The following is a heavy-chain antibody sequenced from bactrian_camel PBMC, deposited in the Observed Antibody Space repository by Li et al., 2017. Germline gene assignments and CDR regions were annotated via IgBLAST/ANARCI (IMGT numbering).Heavy chain of an antibody. V-gene: IGHV3S53*01. J-gene: IGHJ4*01. Sequence: HVQLVESGGGSVQAGGSLRLSCAVSGYMFSFTCMGWFRQAPGKEREGVATINNDGATTYTDSVKGRFTISKDNAENTLSLQMNTLRPEDTAMYYCAADRRSDAACYAEAGTDFAYWGQGTQVTVS. D-gene: IGHD1*01. CDR3: AADRRSDAACYAEAGTDFAY. CDR2: INNDGAT. CDR1: GYMFSFTC.